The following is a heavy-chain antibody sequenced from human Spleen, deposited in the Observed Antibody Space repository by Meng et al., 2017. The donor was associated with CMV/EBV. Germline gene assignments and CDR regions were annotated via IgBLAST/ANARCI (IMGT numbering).Heavy chain of an antibody. Sequence: GESLKISCEASGFTFSRYDMHWVRQAPGKGLEWVTFIWSDGSNKYYADSVKGRFTISRDNSKNTLYLQMNSLRAEDTAVYYCAKSPGSGWYNHDYWGQGTLVTVSS. J-gene: IGHJ4*02. V-gene: IGHV3-30*02. CDR3: AKSPGSGWYNHDY. D-gene: IGHD6-19*01. CDR2: IWSDGSNK. CDR1: GFTFSRYD.